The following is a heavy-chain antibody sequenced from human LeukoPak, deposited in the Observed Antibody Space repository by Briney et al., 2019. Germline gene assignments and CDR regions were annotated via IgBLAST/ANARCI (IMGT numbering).Heavy chain of an antibody. CDR2: ISYDGSNK. Sequence: GGSLRLSCAASGFTFSSYAMHWVRQAPGKGLEWVAVISYDGSNKYYADSVKGRFTISRDNSKNTVYLEMSGLRVEDTAVFHCARKRGGIYDSRALDLWGQGTTVIVSS. V-gene: IGHV3-30-3*01. CDR1: GFTFSSYA. J-gene: IGHJ6*02. D-gene: IGHD3-22*01. CDR3: ARKRGGIYDSRALDL.